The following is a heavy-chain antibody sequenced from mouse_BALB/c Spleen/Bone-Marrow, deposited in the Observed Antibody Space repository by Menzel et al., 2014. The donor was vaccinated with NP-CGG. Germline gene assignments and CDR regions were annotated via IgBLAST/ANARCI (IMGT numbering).Heavy chain of an antibody. V-gene: IGHV14-3*02. CDR2: IDPANGNT. D-gene: IGHD4-1*01. CDR3: ARWEYYAMDF. Sequence: VQLQQSGAELVKPGASVKLSCTASGFNIKDTYMHWVKQRPEQGLEWIGRIDPANGNTKYDPKFQGKATITADTSSNTAYLQLSSLTSEDTAVYYCARWEYYAMDFWGQGASVAISS. CDR1: GFNIKDTY. J-gene: IGHJ4*01.